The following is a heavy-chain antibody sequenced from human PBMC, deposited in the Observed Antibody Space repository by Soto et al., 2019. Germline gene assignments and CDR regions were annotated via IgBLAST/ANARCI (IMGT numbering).Heavy chain of an antibody. J-gene: IGHJ4*02. CDR2: IYHSGST. V-gene: IGHV4-30-2*01. Sequence: SETLSLTCAVSGCSISSGGYSWSWIRQPPGKGLEWIGYIYHSGSTYYNPSLKSRVTISVDRSKNQFSLKLSSVTAADTAVYYCARSHYGLDYWGQGTLVTVSS. D-gene: IGHD4-17*01. CDR3: ARSHYGLDY. CDR1: GCSISSGGYS.